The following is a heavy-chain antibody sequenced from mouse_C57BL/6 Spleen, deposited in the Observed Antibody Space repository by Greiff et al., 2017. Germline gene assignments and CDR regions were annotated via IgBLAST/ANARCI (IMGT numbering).Heavy chain of an antibody. V-gene: IGHV1-42*01. J-gene: IGHJ1*03. D-gene: IGHD1-1*01. CDR2: INPSTGGT. CDR3: ARWAYYGSTDWYFDV. Sequence: VQLKQPGPELVKPGASVKISCKASGYSFTGYYMNWVKQSPEKSLEWIGEINPSTGGTTSNQKFKAKATLTVDKSSSTAYMQLKSLTSEDSAVYYCARWAYYGSTDWYFDVWGTGTTVTVSS. CDR1: GYSFTGYY.